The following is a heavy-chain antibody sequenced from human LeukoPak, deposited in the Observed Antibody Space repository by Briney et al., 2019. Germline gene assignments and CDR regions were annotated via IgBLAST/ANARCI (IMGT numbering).Heavy chain of an antibody. CDR2: IWYDGSNK. V-gene: IGHV3-33*01. D-gene: IGHD3-22*01. Sequence: GGSLRLSCAASGFTFSSYGMHWVRQAPGKGLEWVAVIWYDGSNKYYADSVKGRFTISRDNSKNTLYLQMNSLRADDTAVYYCARGDYYDSSGSTNDYWGQGTLVTVSS. CDR3: ARGDYYDSSGSTNDY. CDR1: GFTFSSYG. J-gene: IGHJ4*02.